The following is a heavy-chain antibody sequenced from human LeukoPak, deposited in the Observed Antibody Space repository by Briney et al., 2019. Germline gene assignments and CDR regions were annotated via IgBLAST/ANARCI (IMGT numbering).Heavy chain of an antibody. V-gene: IGHV3-7*01. J-gene: IGHJ4*02. CDR3: ARDRRPTIYGGLDS. CDR2: INHDGSDS. D-gene: IGHD4-17*01. Sequence: PGGSLRLSCAASGFTFSDYYMSWIRQAPGKGLEWVANINHDGSDSFYVDSVKGRFTISRDNSENSLYLQMHSLRVEDTAMYFCARDRRPTIYGGLDSWGQGTVVTVAS. CDR1: GFTFSDYY.